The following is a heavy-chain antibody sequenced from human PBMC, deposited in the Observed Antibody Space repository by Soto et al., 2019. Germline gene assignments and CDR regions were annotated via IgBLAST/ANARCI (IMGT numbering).Heavy chain of an antibody. J-gene: IGHJ4*02. Sequence: VESLKISCKGSGYSFSNYCIAWVRQMPWKGLEWMGIIFPADSDTKYSPSFQGQVTISADKSISTAYLQWSSLKASDTAMYYCASSVVVPSTMNYFDYWGQGSLVTVS. D-gene: IGHD2-15*01. V-gene: IGHV5-51*01. CDR1: GYSFSNYC. CDR3: ASSVVVPSTMNYFDY. CDR2: IFPADSDT.